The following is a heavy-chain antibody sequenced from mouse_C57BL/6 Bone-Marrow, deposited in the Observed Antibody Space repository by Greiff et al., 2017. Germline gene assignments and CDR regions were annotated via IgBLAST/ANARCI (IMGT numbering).Heavy chain of an antibody. CDR1: GYTFTSYW. D-gene: IGHD1-1*01. Sequence: VQLQQPGAELVMPGASVKLSCKASGYTFTSYWMHWVKQRPGQGLEWIGEIDPSDSSTNYNQKFKGQSTLTVDKSSSTAYMQLSSLTSEESAVYYCAREGPYYYGSSWFAYWGQGTLVTVSA. V-gene: IGHV1-69*01. J-gene: IGHJ3*01. CDR3: AREGPYYYGSSWFAY. CDR2: IDPSDSST.